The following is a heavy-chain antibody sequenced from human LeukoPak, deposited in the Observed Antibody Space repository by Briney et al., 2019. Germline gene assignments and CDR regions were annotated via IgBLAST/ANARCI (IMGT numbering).Heavy chain of an antibody. CDR2: IYYSGST. J-gene: IGHJ6*03. D-gene: IGHD6-13*01. V-gene: IGHV4-59*01. CDR1: GGSISSYY. CDR3: AREIRRGSSSFNYYYYYMDV. Sequence: PSQTLSLTCTVSGGSISSYYWSWIRQPPGKGLEWIGYIYYSGSTNYNPSLKSRVTISVDTSKNQFSLKLSSVTAADTAVYYCAREIRRGSSSFNYYYYYMDVWGKGTTVTVSS.